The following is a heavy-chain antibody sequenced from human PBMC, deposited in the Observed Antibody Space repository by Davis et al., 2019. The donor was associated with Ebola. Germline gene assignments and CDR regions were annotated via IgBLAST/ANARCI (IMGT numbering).Heavy chain of an antibody. CDR3: AREGTGDGFIYYYGMDV. J-gene: IGHJ6*02. Sequence: AASVKVSCKASGYTFSNYAINWVRQATGQGLEWMGWMNPNSGDTGYAQTFQGRVTMTRNTSISTAYMELSSLRSEDTSVYYCAREGTGDGFIYYYGMDVWGQGTTVTVSS. D-gene: IGHD1-1*01. V-gene: IGHV1-8*01. CDR1: GYTFSNYA. CDR2: MNPNSGDT.